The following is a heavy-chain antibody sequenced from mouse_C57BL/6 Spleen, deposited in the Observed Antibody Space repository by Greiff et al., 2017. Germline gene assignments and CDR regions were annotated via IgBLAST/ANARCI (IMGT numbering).Heavy chain of an antibody. Sequence: LVESGAELVRPGASVTLSCKASGYTFTDYEMHWVKQTPVHGLEWIGAIDPETGGTAYNQKFKGKAILTADKSSSTAYMELRSLASEDSAVYSCTRGLVFDYWGQGTTLTVSS. D-gene: IGHD4-1*01. CDR3: TRGLVFDY. CDR2: IDPETGGT. V-gene: IGHV1-15*01. J-gene: IGHJ2*01. CDR1: GYTFTDYE.